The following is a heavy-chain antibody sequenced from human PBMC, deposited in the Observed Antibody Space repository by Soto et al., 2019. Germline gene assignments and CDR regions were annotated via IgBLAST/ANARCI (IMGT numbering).Heavy chain of an antibody. CDR3: ATVLRGVVNWFDP. Sequence: HLVQSGPEVKKPGASITVSCKTSGDTFTNFGLSWVRQAPGQGLEWMGWIATYNSNRNYAQKFQGRLTLTTDTSTSTAYMELKSLRHDDTAVYYCATVLRGVVNWFDPWGQRTLVTVSS. V-gene: IGHV1-18*01. CDR2: IATYNSNR. CDR1: GDTFTNFG. D-gene: IGHD3-10*01. J-gene: IGHJ5*02.